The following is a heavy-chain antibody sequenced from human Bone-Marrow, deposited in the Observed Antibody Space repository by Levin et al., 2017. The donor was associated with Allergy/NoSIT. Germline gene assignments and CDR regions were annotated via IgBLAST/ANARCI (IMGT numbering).Heavy chain of an antibody. CDR1: GGSLSSSA. D-gene: IGHD2/OR15-2a*01. CDR2: IIPIFGTT. V-gene: IGHV1-69*13. Sequence: PSASVKVSCKASGGSLSSSAISWVRQAPGQGLEWMGGIIPIFGTTNYGQKFQGRVTITADESTSTVYMELSSLTSEDTAVYYCAREEGRTTTEYYLDYWGQGTLVTVSS. J-gene: IGHJ4*02. CDR3: AREEGRTTTEYYLDY.